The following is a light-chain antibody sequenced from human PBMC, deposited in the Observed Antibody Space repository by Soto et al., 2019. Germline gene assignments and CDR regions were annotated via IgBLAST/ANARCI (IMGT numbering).Light chain of an antibody. V-gene: IGKV3-15*01. Sequence: IALTQSPATVSVSPGDRFTLSCWASQNIYSNLGWYQQRTGQAPRLIIYRASARPTGIPARFSGSGSGAEFTLTISSLQSEDFATYYCQQYHNLWSFGRGTKVEIK. CDR1: QNIYSN. CDR3: QQYHNLWS. CDR2: RAS. J-gene: IGKJ1*01.